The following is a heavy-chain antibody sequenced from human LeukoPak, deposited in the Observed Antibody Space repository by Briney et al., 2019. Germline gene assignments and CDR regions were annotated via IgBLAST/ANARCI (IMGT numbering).Heavy chain of an antibody. D-gene: IGHD3-3*01. CDR2: ISGSGGTT. CDR1: GFTFSNYA. V-gene: IGHV3-23*01. J-gene: IGHJ4*02. Sequence: GGSLRLSCAASGFTFSNYAMSWVRQAPGKGLEWVSAISGSGGTTYYADSVKGRFTISRDNSKNTLYLQMNSLRAEDTAVHYCAKGSKSGPANFDYWGQGTLVTVSS. CDR3: AKGSKSGPANFDY.